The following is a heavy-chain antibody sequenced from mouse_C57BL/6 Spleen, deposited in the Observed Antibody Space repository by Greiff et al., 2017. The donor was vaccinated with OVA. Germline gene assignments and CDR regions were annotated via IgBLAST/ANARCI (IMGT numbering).Heavy chain of an antibody. V-gene: IGHV3-6*01. D-gene: IGHD4-1*01. J-gene: IGHJ4*01. Sequence: EVKLMESGPGLVKPSQSLSLTCSVTGYSITSGYYWNWIRQFPGNKLEWMGYISYDGSNNYNPSLKNRISITLDTSKNQFFLKLNSVTTEDTATYYCARGLEYYYAMDYWGQGTSVTVSS. CDR1: GYSITSGYY. CDR3: ARGLEYYYAMDY. CDR2: ISYDGSN.